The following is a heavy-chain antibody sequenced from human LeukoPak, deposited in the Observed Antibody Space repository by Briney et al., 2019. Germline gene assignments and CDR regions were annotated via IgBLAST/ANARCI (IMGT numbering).Heavy chain of an antibody. J-gene: IGHJ4*02. D-gene: IGHD3-22*01. Sequence: GGSLRLSCAASGFTFSDHYMSWIRQAPGKGLEWASYISNIGNTMYHADSVKGRFTISRDNSKNTLYLQMSSLRAEDTAVYYCAKINKDSSGYYSFDYWGQGTLVTVSS. V-gene: IGHV3-11*04. CDR1: GFTFSDHY. CDR2: ISNIGNTM. CDR3: AKINKDSSGYYSFDY.